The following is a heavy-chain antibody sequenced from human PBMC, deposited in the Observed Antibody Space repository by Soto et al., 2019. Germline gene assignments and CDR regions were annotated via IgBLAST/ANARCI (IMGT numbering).Heavy chain of an antibody. CDR3: TTTYPNDDSRVVAY. V-gene: IGHV3-9*01. D-gene: IGHD1-1*01. J-gene: IGHJ4*02. Sequence: EVQLVESGGVLVQPGRSLRLSCAASGFTFDDYALHWFRQPPGKGLEWVSGINWKSGSKDYADSVKGRFTISRDNRKNSLYLHMNSLRGEATAFYYCTTTYPNDDSRVVAYWGQGTLVTVSS. CDR2: INWKSGSK. CDR1: GFTFDDYA.